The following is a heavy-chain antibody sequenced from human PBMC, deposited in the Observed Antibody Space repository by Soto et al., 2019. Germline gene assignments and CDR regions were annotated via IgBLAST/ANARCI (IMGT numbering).Heavy chain of an antibody. Sequence: EVQLVESGGGRVEPGGSLRLSCAASGFTLSTHAMVWVRQAPGKGLEWVSSSSSSGSYVYYGDSVEGRFTISRNDARNSVYLQMNSLRVEDTAVYYCARDGNYHEFLGQGPLVTVSS. CDR2: SSSSGSYV. V-gene: IGHV3-21*01. CDR3: ARDGNYHEF. D-gene: IGHD1-1*01. J-gene: IGHJ4*02. CDR1: GFTLSTHA.